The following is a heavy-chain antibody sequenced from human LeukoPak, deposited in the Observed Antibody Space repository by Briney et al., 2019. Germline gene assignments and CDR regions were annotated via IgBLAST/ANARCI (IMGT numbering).Heavy chain of an antibody. D-gene: IGHD5-18*01. CDR1: GDSITSSYYY. Sequence: SETLSLTCTVSGDSITSSYYYWGWIRQPPGKGLEWIGEFNHSGSTNYNPSLKSRVTISVDTSKNQFSLKLTSVTAADTAVYYCARVRLPPYYYYYYYMDVWGKGTTVTVSS. J-gene: IGHJ6*03. CDR2: FNHSGST. V-gene: IGHV4-39*01. CDR3: ARVRLPPYYYYYYYMDV.